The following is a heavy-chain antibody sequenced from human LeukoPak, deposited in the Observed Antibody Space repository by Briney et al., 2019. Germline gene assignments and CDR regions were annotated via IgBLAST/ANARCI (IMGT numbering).Heavy chain of an antibody. D-gene: IGHD3-10*01. CDR1: GFTFSSYG. CDR2: IRYDGSNK. V-gene: IGHV3-30*02. CDR3: AKDLGTMVRGVISY. J-gene: IGHJ4*02. Sequence: GGSPRLSCAASGFTFSSYGMHWVRQAPGKGLEWVAFIRYDGSNKYYADSVKGRFTISRDNSKNTLYLQMNSLRAEDTAVYYCAKDLGTMVRGVISYWGQGTLVTVSS.